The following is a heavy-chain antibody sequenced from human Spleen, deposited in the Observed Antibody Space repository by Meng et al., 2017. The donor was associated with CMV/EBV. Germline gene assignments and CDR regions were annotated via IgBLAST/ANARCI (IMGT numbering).Heavy chain of an antibody. J-gene: IGHJ4*02. CDR3: ARSSTSCFDY. CDR2: IKQDGSEK. V-gene: IGHV3-7*01. D-gene: IGHD2-2*01. CDR1: GFSFSDYG. Sequence: GESLKISCAASGFSFSDYGFHWVRQAPGKGLEWVANIKQDGSEKYYVDSVKGRFTISRDNAKNSLYLQMNSLRAEDTAVYYCARSSTSCFDYWGQGTLVTVSS.